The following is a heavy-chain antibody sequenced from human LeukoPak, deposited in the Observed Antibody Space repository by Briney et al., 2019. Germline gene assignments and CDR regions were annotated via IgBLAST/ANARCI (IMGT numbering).Heavy chain of an antibody. J-gene: IGHJ4*02. CDR3: ARSITPYYDYGGYDFFDY. V-gene: IGHV3-11*01. CDR1: GFTFSDYY. CDR2: ISSSGSTI. Sequence: GGSLRLSCAASGFTFSDYYMSWIRQAPGKGLEWVSYISSSGSTIYYADSVKGRFTISRDNAKNSLYLQMNSLRAEDTAVYYCARSITPYYDYGGYDFFDYWGQGTLVTVSS. D-gene: IGHD4-17*01.